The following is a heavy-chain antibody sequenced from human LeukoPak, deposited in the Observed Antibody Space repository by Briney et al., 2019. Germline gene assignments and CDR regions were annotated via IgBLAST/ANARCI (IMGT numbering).Heavy chain of an antibody. CDR1: DGSISSSTYY. V-gene: IGHV4-39*07. CDR3: ARDGQAYQLPSSRRAGVSHMDV. J-gene: IGHJ6*03. D-gene: IGHD2-2*01. Sequence: PSETLSLTCTVSDGSISSSTYYWAWIRQPPGKGLEWIGSIYYGVTTYYNPSLKSRVTISVDTSKNQFSLQLNSVTPEDTAVYYCARDGQAYQLPSSRRAGVSHMDVWGKGTTVTVSS. CDR2: IYYGVTT.